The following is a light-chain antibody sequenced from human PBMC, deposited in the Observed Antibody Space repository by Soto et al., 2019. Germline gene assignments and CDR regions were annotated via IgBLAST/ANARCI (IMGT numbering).Light chain of an antibody. Sequence: EIVLTQSPGTLSLSPGDRATRSCRASQSVSSSYLAWFQQKPGQAPGLLIYGASSRATGIPDRFSGSGSGTDFTLTISRLATEDFAVYYCPQYGRSPWTFGQGTKVEGK. V-gene: IGKV3-20*01. CDR2: GAS. J-gene: IGKJ1*01. CDR3: PQYGRSPWT. CDR1: QSVSSSY.